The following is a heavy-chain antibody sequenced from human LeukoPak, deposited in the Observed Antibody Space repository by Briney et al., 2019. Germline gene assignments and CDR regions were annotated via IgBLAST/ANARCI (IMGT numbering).Heavy chain of an antibody. D-gene: IGHD3-22*01. CDR3: AEYYFYDSSGYQQYYFDY. CDR1: GFTFSSYA. J-gene: IGHJ4*02. CDR2: ISNSGGST. V-gene: IGHV3-23*01. Sequence: GGSLRLSCVGSGFTFSSYAMSWVRQAPGKGLEWVSGISNSGGSTYYADSVKGRFTISRDNSKDTLYLQMNSLRAEDTAVYYCAEYYFYDSSGYQQYYFDYWGQGTLVTVSS.